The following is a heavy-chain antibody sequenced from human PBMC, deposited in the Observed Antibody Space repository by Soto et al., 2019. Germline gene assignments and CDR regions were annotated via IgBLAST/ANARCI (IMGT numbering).Heavy chain of an antibody. J-gene: IGHJ2*01. CDR3: ATAAWFNGQSCYWYFDL. CDR1: AFNFSSYD. V-gene: IGHV3-30*03. CDR2: ISSGGSSK. D-gene: IGHD2-8*01. Sequence: QGQLVESGGGVVQPGRSLRLSCAASAFNFSSYDMHWVRQAPGKGLEWVAFISSGGSSKYYADALKGRLTVSRDNSKKTLFLQLANVRPDDTSIYSCATAAWFNGQSCYWYFDLWGLGTRVTVSS.